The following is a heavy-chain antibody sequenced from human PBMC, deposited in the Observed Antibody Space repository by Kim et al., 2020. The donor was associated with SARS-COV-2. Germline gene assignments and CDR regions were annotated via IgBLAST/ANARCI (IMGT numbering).Heavy chain of an antibody. Sequence: ASVKVSCKASGYTFTGYYMHWVRQAPGQGLEWMGWINPNSGGTNYAQKFQGRVTMTRDTSISTAYMELSRLRSDDTAVYYCARGHQGIAAAGPNNWFDPWGQGTLVTVSS. V-gene: IGHV1-2*02. D-gene: IGHD6-13*01. CDR2: INPNSGGT. CDR3: ARGHQGIAAAGPNNWFDP. J-gene: IGHJ5*02. CDR1: GYTFTGYY.